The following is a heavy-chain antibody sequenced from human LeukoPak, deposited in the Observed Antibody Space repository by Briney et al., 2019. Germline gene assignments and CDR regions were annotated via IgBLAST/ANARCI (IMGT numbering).Heavy chain of an antibody. D-gene: IGHD2-15*01. CDR3: ARRLQRHFDY. V-gene: IGHV5-10-1*01. J-gene: IGHJ4*02. CDR1: GCSFTSYW. CDR2: IDPSDSYT. Sequence: GESLKISCKGSGCSFTSYWISWVRQMPGKGLEWMGRIDPSDSYTNYSPSFQGHVTISVDKSISTAYLQWSSLKASDTAMYYCARRLQRHFDYWGQGTLVTVSS.